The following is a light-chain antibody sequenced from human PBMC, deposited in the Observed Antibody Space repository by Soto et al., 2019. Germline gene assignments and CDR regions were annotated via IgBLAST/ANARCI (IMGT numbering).Light chain of an antibody. CDR3: SSYTNSITHV. V-gene: IGLV2-14*03. J-gene: IGLJ3*02. Sequence: QSVLTQPASVSGSPGQSITISCTGTSSDVGGYDYVSWYQQHPGKAPKLMIYGVSNRPSGVSNRFSGSKSGNTASLTISGLQAEDEADYYCSSYTNSITHVFGGGTKLAVL. CDR1: SSDVGGYDY. CDR2: GVS.